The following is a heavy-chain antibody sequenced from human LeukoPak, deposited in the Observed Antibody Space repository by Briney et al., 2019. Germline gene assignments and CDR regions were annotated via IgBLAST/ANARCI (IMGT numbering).Heavy chain of an antibody. Sequence: PGGSLRLSCAASGFTFDDYAMHWVRQAPGKGLEWVSGISWNSGSIGYADSVKGRFTISRDNAKNSLYLQMNSLRAEDTALYYCAKVKANGMDVWGQGTTVTVSS. V-gene: IGHV3-9*01. CDR3: AKVKANGMDV. J-gene: IGHJ6*02. D-gene: IGHD5-12*01. CDR2: ISWNSGSI. CDR1: GFTFDDYA.